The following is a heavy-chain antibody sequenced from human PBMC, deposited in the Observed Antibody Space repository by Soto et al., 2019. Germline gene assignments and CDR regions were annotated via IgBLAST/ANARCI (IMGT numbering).Heavy chain of an antibody. J-gene: IGHJ4*02. CDR1: GYTFTSFG. CDR3: SKKGLQDIRSGYPLDY. CDR2: ISPYNGNT. Sequence: QVQLVQSGPEVKKPGASVTVSCTASGYTFTSFGISWVRQAPGQGLEWLGWISPYNGNTNYAQKFQGRVNLTTDTSTGTASLELGSLRSNDTAVYYCSKKGLQDIRSGYPLDYWGQGTLVTVSS. D-gene: IGHD3-3*01. V-gene: IGHV1-18*01.